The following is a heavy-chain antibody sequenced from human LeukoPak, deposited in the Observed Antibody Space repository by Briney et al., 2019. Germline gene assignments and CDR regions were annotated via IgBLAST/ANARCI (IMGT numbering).Heavy chain of an antibody. V-gene: IGHV4-34*01. J-gene: IGHJ6*02. CDR2: INHSGST. Sequence: SETLSLTCGVHGGSFSSYYWSWIRQPPGKGLEWIGEINHSGSTNYNPSLKSGVTISDDTTKNQISLKLSCGTAADTAVYYCARLLTGTYYYYGMDVWGQGTTVTVSS. CDR3: ARLLTGTYYYYGMDV. D-gene: IGHD1-7*01. CDR1: GGSFSSYY.